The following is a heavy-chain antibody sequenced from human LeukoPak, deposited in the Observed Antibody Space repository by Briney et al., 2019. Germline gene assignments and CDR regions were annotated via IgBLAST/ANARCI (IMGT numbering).Heavy chain of an antibody. J-gene: IGHJ4*02. CDR2: ISSSSSTI. D-gene: IGHD5-18*01. CDR1: GFTFSSYS. Sequence: GGSLRLSCAASGFTFSSYSMNWVRQAPGKGLEWVSYISSSSSTIYYADSVKGRFTISRDNAKNSLYLQMNSLRAEDTAVYYCARDPRATAMGNIGDYWGQGTLVTVSS. CDR3: ARDPRATAMGNIGDY. V-gene: IGHV3-48*04.